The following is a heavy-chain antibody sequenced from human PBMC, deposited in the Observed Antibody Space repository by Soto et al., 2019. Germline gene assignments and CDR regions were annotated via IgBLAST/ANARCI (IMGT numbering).Heavy chain of an antibody. V-gene: IGHV3-23*01. CDR3: AKGGWLDD. CDR2: ISVKGDTT. CDR1: GFTFNTYV. J-gene: IGHJ4*02. D-gene: IGHD6-19*01. Sequence: EVQVLESGGGLVQPGGSLRLSCAASGFTFNTYVMTWARQAPGKGLEWVSVISVKGDTTDYADTVKGRFIISRDNSKNMLYLQMNSLIPEDTAVYYCAKGGWLDDWGQGTLVTVSS.